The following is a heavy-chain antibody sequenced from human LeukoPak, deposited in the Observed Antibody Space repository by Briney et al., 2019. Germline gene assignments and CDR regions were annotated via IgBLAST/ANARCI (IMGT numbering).Heavy chain of an antibody. Sequence: PSETLSLTCTVSGGSISSSSYYWGWIRQPPGKGLEWIGSMYYSGSTYYNPSLKSRVIMSVDTSKNQLSLKLSSVTAADTAAYYCARAPYYQDSSGYLRVHYFDYWGQGTLVTVSS. D-gene: IGHD3-22*01. CDR1: GGSISSSSYY. V-gene: IGHV4-39*01. CDR3: ARAPYYQDSSGYLRVHYFDY. J-gene: IGHJ4*02. CDR2: MYYSGST.